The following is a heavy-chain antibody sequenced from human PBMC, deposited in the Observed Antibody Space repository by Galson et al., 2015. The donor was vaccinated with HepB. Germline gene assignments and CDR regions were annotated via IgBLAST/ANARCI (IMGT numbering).Heavy chain of an antibody. V-gene: IGHV3-23*01. J-gene: IGHJ4*02. D-gene: IGHD5-18*01. CDR3: AKSSVLQLWPRGGYFDY. CDR1: EFNFNIYA. CDR2: ISGSGDST. Sequence: SLRLSCAASEFNFNIYAMSWARQAPGKGLEWVSSISGSGDSTYYADSVKGRFTISRDNSKNTLYLQMSSLRAEDTAVYYCAKSSVLQLWPRGGYFDYWGQGTLVTVSS.